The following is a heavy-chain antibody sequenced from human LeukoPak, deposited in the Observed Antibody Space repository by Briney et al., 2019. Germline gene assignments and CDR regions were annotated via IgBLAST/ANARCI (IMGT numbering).Heavy chain of an antibody. CDR3: ASRLFRTTNFDY. CDR2: IKQDGSEK. J-gene: IGHJ4*02. V-gene: IGHV3-7*01. CDR1: GFTFSSYS. Sequence: GGSLRLSCAASGFTFSSYSMSWVRQVPGKGLECVANIKQDGSEKNYVDSVKGRFTISRDNAKNSLYLQMNSLRAEDTAVYYCASRLFRTTNFDYWGQGTLVTVSS. D-gene: IGHD2-21*01.